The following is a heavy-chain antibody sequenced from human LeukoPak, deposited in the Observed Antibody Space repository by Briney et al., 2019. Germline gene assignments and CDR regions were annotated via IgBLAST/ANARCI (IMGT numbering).Heavy chain of an antibody. Sequence: GGSLRLSCAASGFTFSSYSMNWVRQAPGKGLEWVPYISSSSSTIYYADSVKGRFTISRDNAKNSLYLQMNGLRPEDTAVYYCAKEDTAMAYYYYYMDVWGKGTTVTVSS. CDR3: AKEDTAMAYYYYYMDV. CDR2: ISSSSSTI. J-gene: IGHJ6*03. V-gene: IGHV3-48*01. D-gene: IGHD5-18*01. CDR1: GFTFSSYS.